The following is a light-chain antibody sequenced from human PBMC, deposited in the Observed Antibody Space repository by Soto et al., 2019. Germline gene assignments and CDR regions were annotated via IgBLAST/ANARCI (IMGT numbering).Light chain of an antibody. CDR2: EVS. CDR3: ISYVGSSRGV. V-gene: IGLV2-8*01. CDR1: SSDVGGYNY. Sequence: QSALTQPPSASGSPGQSVTISCTGTSSDVGGYNYVSWYQQHPGKAPKLMIYEVSKQPSGVPDRFSGSKSGTTASMTVSGLQAEDDADYYCISYVGSSRGVFGTGTKLTV. J-gene: IGLJ1*01.